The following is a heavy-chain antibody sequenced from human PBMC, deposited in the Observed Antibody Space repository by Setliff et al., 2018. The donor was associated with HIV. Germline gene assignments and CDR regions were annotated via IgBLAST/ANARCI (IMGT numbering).Heavy chain of an antibody. CDR1: GGSISSSSYY. V-gene: IGHV4-39*07. CDR2: IYTNGRT. CDR3: ARNDAFDI. Sequence: PSETLSLTCTVSGGSISSSSYYWGWIRQPPGKGLEWIGHIYTNGRTHYNPSLKSRVTISMDTSKNQFSLKLSSVTAADTAVYYCARNDAFDIWGQGTLVTVSS. J-gene: IGHJ3*02.